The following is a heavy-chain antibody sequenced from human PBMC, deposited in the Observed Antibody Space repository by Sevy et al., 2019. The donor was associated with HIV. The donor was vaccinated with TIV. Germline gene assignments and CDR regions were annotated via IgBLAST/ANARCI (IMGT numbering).Heavy chain of an antibody. J-gene: IGHJ4*02. Sequence: GGCLRLSCAASGFTFGSYGMHWVRQAPGRGLEWVSFISYDKSERYYGDSVRGRFTISRDNFKNSLWLQMNSLRPEDTDVYYCSRDNSGYFHFDYWGQGTLVTVSS. CDR3: SRDNSGYFHFDY. CDR2: ISYDKSER. V-gene: IGHV3-30*03. CDR1: GFTFGSYG. D-gene: IGHD3-22*01.